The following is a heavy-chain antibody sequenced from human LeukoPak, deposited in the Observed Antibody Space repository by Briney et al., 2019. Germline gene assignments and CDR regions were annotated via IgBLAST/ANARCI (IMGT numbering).Heavy chain of an antibody. V-gene: IGHV3-74*01. CDR1: GFTFSNYW. CDR2: INSDGSYT. D-gene: IGHD3-22*01. Sequence: GGSLRLSCAASGFTFSNYWMHWVRQAPGKGLVWVSRINSDGSYTNYADSVKGRFTISRDNAKNSLYLQMNSLGAEDTAVYYCARVLRRITMIVVAPGAFDYWGQGTLVTVSS. CDR3: ARVLRRITMIVVAPGAFDY. J-gene: IGHJ4*02.